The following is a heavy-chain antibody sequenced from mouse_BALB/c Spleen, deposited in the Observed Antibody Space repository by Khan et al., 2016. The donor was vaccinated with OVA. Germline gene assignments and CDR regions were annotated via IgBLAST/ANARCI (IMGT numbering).Heavy chain of an antibody. CDR2: LYPSDSYT. D-gene: IGHD3-1*01. CDR1: GYTFTNYW. CDR3: TREGVDGSSGAN. Sequence: QVQLQQSGTELVRPGASVKLSCKASGYTFTNYWINWVKQRPGQGLEWIGNLYPSDSYTNYNQKFKDLATLTVDKSSSTAYMQLSSPASEDSAVNYCTREGVDGSSGANWGQGTLVTGSA. V-gene: IGHV1-69*02. J-gene: IGHJ3*01.